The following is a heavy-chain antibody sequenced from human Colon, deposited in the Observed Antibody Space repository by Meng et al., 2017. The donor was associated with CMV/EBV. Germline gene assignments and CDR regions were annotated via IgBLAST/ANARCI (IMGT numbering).Heavy chain of an antibody. V-gene: IGHV3-7*01. CDR3: ARPYYGSGYYPAFDM. J-gene: IGHJ3*02. CDR2: IKQDGSTK. CDR1: GFTFGDYW. Sequence: GESLKISCAATGFTFGDYWMSWVRQAPGKGLEWVADIKQDGSTKYYVASVKGRFTISRDNAKRSLFLQMNSLRVEDTSVYYCARPYYGSGYYPAFDMWGQGTMVTVSS. D-gene: IGHD3-10*01.